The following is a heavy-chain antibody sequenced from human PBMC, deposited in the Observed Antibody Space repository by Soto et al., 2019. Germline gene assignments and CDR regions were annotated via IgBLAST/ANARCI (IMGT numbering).Heavy chain of an antibody. CDR2: IKQDGSEK. J-gene: IGHJ6*02. Sequence: GGTLRLSCAASGVTFSTYWMSWVRQAPGKGLEWVANIKQDGSEKYYVDSVKGRFAISRDNAKDSLFLQMNNLRAEDTAVYYCVRDWSTFWGMDVWGQGTTVTVSS. V-gene: IGHV3-7*01. CDR3: VRDWSTFWGMDV. CDR1: GVTFSTYW.